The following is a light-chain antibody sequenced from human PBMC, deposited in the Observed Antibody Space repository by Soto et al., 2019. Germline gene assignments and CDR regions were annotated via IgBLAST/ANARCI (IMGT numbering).Light chain of an antibody. CDR1: SSNIGSNS. CDR2: SNN. J-gene: IGLJ1*01. V-gene: IGLV1-44*01. CDR3: AAWDDTLNGYV. Sequence: QSVLTQPPSASGTPGQRVPISCSGSSSNIGSNSVNWYQQLPGTAPKLFIYSNNQRPSGVPDRFSGSKSGTSASLAISGLQSEDGADYSCAAWDDTLNGYVFGTGTKLTVL.